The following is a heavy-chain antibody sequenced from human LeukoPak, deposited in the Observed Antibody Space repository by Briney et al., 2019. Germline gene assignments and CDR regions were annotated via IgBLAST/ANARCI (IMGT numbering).Heavy chain of an antibody. CDR3: ARGFSGWDRDPEYFQH. CDR1: GYTFTGYY. CDR2: INPNSGGT. V-gene: IGHV1-2*02. D-gene: IGHD1-26*01. J-gene: IGHJ1*01. Sequence: ASVKVSCKASGYTFTGYYMHWVRQPPGQGLEWMGWINPNSGGTNYAQKFQGRVNMTRDASISTAYMELSRLRSHDTAVYYCARGFSGWDRDPEYFQHWGQGTLVTVSS.